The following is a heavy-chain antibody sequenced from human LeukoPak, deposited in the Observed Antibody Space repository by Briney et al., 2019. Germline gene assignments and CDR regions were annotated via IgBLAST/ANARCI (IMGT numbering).Heavy chain of an antibody. CDR3: ADKDY. J-gene: IGHJ4*02. CDR2: ISYDGSNK. Sequence: GGSLRLSCAASGFTFSSYAMHWVRQAPGRGLEWVAVISYDGSNKYYADSVKGRFTISRDNSKNTLYLQMNSLRAEDTAVYYCADKDYWGQGTLVTVSS. CDR1: GFTFSSYA. V-gene: IGHV3-30*04.